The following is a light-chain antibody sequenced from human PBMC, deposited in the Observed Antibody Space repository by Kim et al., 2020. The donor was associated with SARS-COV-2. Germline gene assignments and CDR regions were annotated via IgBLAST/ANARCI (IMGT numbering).Light chain of an antibody. CDR1: TGPVTSSHY. V-gene: IGLV7-46*01. J-gene: IGLJ3*02. CDR2: DTS. Sequence: PGETVTLPWGSSTGPVTSSHYPYWFQQRPGQAPRTLISDTSNTHSWTPARFSGSLLGDKAALTLSGAQPEDEADYYCLLSYSGAWVFGGGTQLTVL. CDR3: LLSYSGAWV.